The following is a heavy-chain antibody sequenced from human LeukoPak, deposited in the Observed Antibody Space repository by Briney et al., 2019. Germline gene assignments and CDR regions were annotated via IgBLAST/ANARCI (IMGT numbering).Heavy chain of an antibody. D-gene: IGHD4-23*01. J-gene: IGHJ4*02. V-gene: IGHV3-11*05. CDR3: ARGDYGGDYFDY. CDR2: ISSGSTYT. CDR1: GFTFSAHY. Sequence: GGSLRLSCEVSGFTFSAHYMSWIRQAPGKRLEWVSYISSGSTYTNYADSVEGRFTISRDHAKNSLYLQMNSLRAEDTAVYYCARGDYGGDYFDYWGQGTLVTVSS.